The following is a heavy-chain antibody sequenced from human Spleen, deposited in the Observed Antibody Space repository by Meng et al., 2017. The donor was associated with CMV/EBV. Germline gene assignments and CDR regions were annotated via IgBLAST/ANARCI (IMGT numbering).Heavy chain of an antibody. CDR3: ARDYSNYANYYYYGMDV. V-gene: IGHV3-53*01. CDR1: GFTVSSNY. D-gene: IGHD4-11*01. CDR2: IYSGGST. Sequence: GGSLRLSCAASGFTVSSNYMSWVRQAPGKGLEWVSVIYSGGSTYYADSVKGRFTISRDNSKNTLYLQMNSLRAEDTAVYYCARDYSNYANYYYYGMDVWGQGTTVTVSS. J-gene: IGHJ6*02.